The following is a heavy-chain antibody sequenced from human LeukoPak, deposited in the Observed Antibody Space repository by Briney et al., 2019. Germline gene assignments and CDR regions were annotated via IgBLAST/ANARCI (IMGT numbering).Heavy chain of an antibody. J-gene: IGHJ5*02. V-gene: IGHV1-69*05. CDR2: IIPIFGTA. Sequence: ASVRVSCKASGGTFSSYAISWVRQAPGQGLEWMGGIIPIFGTANYAQKFQGRVTITTDESTSTAYMELSSLRSEDTAVYYCARAVVIMPSVWFDPRGQGTLVTVSS. CDR3: ARAVVIMPSVWFDP. CDR1: GGTFSSYA. D-gene: IGHD3-3*01.